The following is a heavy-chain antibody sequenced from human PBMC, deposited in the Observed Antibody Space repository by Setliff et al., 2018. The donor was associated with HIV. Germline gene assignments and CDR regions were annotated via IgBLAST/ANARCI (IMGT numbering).Heavy chain of an antibody. Sequence: GGSLRLSCAASGFSFSNYWMHWVRQAPGKGLVWVSRINSDGSSTSYADSVKGRFTISRDNPKNMLYLQMNSLRAEDTAEYYCAKELAASGLGYFDSWGRGILVTVSS. CDR2: INSDGSST. D-gene: IGHD3-22*01. CDR1: GFSFSNYW. V-gene: IGHV3-74*01. J-gene: IGHJ4*02. CDR3: AKELAASGLGYFDS.